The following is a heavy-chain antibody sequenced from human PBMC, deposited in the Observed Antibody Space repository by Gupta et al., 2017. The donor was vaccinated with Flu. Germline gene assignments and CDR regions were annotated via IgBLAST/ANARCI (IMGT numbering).Heavy chain of an antibody. J-gene: IGHJ4*02. Sequence: GWIRQPPGKGLDGIVSIYYRGSAYYNPSLKGRVTISVDTSKNQFSLNLNSLTSTDTAVYYCARLGYSSSWIDSWSQGTLVTVSS. D-gene: IGHD6-13*01. CDR3: ARLGYSSSWIDS. V-gene: IGHV4-39*01. CDR2: IYYRGSA.